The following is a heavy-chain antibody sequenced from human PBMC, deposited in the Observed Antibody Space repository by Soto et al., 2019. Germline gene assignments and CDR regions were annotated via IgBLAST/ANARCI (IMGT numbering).Heavy chain of an antibody. Sequence: LSCAASGLTFTNVWMTLVRQAPGKGLEWVGRIKSKSDGETADVAAPVKARFTISRDDSKNTVFLEMNSLKSEDTALYYCAITAMINRDSSTSFDYWGRAPQVNRLL. CDR3: AITAMINRDSSTSFDY. CDR1: GLTFTNVW. CDR2: IKSKSDGETA. D-gene: IGHD5-18*01. V-gene: IGHV3-15*01. J-gene: IGHJ4*02.